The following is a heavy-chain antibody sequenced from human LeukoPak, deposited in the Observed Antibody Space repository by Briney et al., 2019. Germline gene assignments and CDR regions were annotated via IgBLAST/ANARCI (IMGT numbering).Heavy chain of an antibody. Sequence: PSETLSLTCAVSGGSISSSNWWSWVRQPPGKGLEWIGEIYHSGSTNYNPSLKSRVTISVDKSKNQFSLKLSSVTAADTAVYYCAGVDYSSSWQFQHWGQGTLVTVSS. CDR2: IYHSGST. V-gene: IGHV4-4*02. CDR1: GGSISSSNW. CDR3: AGVDYSSSWQFQH. D-gene: IGHD6-13*01. J-gene: IGHJ1*01.